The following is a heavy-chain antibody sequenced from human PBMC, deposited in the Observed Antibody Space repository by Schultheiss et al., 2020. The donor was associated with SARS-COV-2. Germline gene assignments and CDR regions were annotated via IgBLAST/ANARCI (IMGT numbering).Heavy chain of an antibody. V-gene: IGHV3-33*05. CDR2: ISYDGSNK. D-gene: IGHD1-1*01. CDR3: SAENEREDFDP. Sequence: GGSLRLSCAASGFTFSSYGMHWVRQAPGKGLEWVAVISYDGSNKYYADSVKGRFTISRDDSKNTSYLQMNSLKTEDTAVYYCSAENEREDFDPWGQGTLVTVSS. J-gene: IGHJ5*02. CDR1: GFTFSSYG.